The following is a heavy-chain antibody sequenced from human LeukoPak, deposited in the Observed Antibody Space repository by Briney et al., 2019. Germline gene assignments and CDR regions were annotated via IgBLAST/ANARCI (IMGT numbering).Heavy chain of an antibody. Sequence: GSLRLSCAASGFTFSSHSMNWVRQAPGKGLEWVSSISSSSSYIYYADSVKGRFTISRDNAKNSLYLQMNSLRAEDTAVYYCARDLNCSGGSCYLYYYYYGMDVWGQGTTVTVSS. CDR2: ISSSSSYI. D-gene: IGHD2-15*01. J-gene: IGHJ6*02. V-gene: IGHV3-21*01. CDR1: GFTFSSHS. CDR3: ARDLNCSGGSCYLYYYYYGMDV.